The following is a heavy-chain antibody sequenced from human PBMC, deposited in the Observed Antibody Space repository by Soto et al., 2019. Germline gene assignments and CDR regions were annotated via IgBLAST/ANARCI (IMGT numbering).Heavy chain of an antibody. CDR2: IYFSGTT. Sequence: SETLSLTCTVSGGSIRSSSYYWGWIRQPPEKGLERIGSIYFSGTTYFNPSLKSRLTMSVDTSRNQFSLKLSSVTAEDTAMYYCARGDFGSGSYYNPTPTWFAAWGQGNMVTVSS. CDR1: GGSIRSSSYY. D-gene: IGHD3-10*01. CDR3: ARGDFGSGSYYNPTPTWFAA. J-gene: IGHJ5*02. V-gene: IGHV4-39*01.